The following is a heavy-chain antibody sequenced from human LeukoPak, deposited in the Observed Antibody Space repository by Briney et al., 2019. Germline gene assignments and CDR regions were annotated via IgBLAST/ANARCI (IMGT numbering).Heavy chain of an antibody. J-gene: IGHJ4*02. V-gene: IGHV3-30*02. CDR2: IRYDGSNK. D-gene: IGHD3-3*01. CDR3: ARGSGYDFWSGYFEAPSGPGGYYFDY. Sequence: PGGSLRLSCAASGFTFSSYGMHWVRQAPGKGLEWVAFIRYDGSNKYYADSVKGRFTISRDNSKNTLYLQMNSLRAEDTAVYYCARGSGYDFWSGYFEAPSGPGGYYFDYWGQGTLVTVSS. CDR1: GFTFSSYG.